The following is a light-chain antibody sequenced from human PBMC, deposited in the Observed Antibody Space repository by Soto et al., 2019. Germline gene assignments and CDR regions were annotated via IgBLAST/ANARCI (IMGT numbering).Light chain of an antibody. Sequence: DIQMTQSPSSLSASVGDRVTITCRASQGIRNYLAWYQQKPGKVPKLLIYDASTLQAGVPSRFSGSGSGTDFTITIISMQPEDVVTYYCRQYNSAPITFGQGTRLEIK. CDR2: DAS. V-gene: IGKV1-27*01. CDR3: RQYNSAPIT. CDR1: QGIRNY. J-gene: IGKJ5*01.